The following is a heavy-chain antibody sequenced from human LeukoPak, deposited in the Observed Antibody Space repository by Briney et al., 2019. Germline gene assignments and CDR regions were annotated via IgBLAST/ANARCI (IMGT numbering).Heavy chain of an antibody. V-gene: IGHV4-39*07. Sequence: SETLSLSCTVSGGSISSSSYYWGWIRQPPGKGLEWIGIIYYGGSTYYNSSLKSRVTISVDTSKNQFSLRVSSVTAADTAVYYCARDAGHQLSRRNYYAMDVWGQGTTVTVSS. CDR3: ARDAGHQLSRRNYYAMDV. CDR1: GGSISSSSYY. J-gene: IGHJ6*02. CDR2: IYYGGST. D-gene: IGHD2-2*01.